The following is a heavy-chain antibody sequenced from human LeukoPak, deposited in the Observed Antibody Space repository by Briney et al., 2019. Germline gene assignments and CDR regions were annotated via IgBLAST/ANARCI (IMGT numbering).Heavy chain of an antibody. J-gene: IGHJ4*02. Sequence: GGSLGLSCAASGFTFSSYSMNWVRQAPGKGLEWVSSISSSSSYIYYADSVKGRFTISRDNAKNSLYLQMNSLRAEDTAVYYCARVHSSWSFDYWGQGTLVTVSS. CDR2: ISSSSSYI. D-gene: IGHD6-13*01. CDR1: GFTFSSYS. V-gene: IGHV3-21*01. CDR3: ARVHSSWSFDY.